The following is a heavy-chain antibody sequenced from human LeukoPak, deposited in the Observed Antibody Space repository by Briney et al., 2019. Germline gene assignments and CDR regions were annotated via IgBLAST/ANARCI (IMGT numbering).Heavy chain of an antibody. CDR2: IYSGGST. CDR1: GFIFSNYA. V-gene: IGHV3-53*01. D-gene: IGHD3-3*01. J-gene: IGHJ6*02. CDR3: AGGYYDFWSGYGMDV. Sequence: GGSLRLSCAASGFIFSNYAMSWVRQAPGKGLEWVSVIYSGGSTYYADSVKGRFTISRDNSKNTLYLQMNSLRAEDTAVYYCAGGYYDFWSGYGMDVWGQGTTVTVSS.